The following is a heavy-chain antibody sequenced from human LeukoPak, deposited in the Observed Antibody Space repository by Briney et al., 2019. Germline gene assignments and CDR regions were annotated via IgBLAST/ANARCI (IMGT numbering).Heavy chain of an antibody. D-gene: IGHD2-15*01. Sequence: SETLSLTCTVPGGSISSYYWSWIRQPPGKGLGWIGYIYYSGSTNYNPSLKSRVTISVDTSKNQFSLKLSSVTAADTAVYYCARMVGCSGGSCYWFDPWGQGTLVTVSS. CDR1: GGSISSYY. CDR2: IYYSGST. V-gene: IGHV4-59*01. J-gene: IGHJ5*02. CDR3: ARMVGCSGGSCYWFDP.